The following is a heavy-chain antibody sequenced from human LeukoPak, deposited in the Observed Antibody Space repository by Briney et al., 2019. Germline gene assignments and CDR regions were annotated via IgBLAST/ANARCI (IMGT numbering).Heavy chain of an antibody. D-gene: IGHD2-2*01. V-gene: IGHV3-23*01. CDR1: GFTVSSNY. J-gene: IGHJ1*01. CDR3: AKVTVVPAATPAEYFQH. Sequence: GGSLRLSCAASGFTVSSNYMSWVRQAPGKGLEWVSAISGSGGSTYYADSVKGRFTISRDNSKNTLYLQMNSLRAEDTAVYYCAKVTVVPAATPAEYFQHWGQGTLVTVSS. CDR2: ISGSGGST.